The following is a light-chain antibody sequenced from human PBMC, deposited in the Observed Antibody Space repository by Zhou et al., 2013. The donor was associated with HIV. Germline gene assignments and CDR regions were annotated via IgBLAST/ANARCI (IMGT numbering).Light chain of an antibody. Sequence: DIQMTQSPSSVSASVGDTVTITCRASQGSSSWLAWYQQKPGKAPKLLIYATSTLQSGVPSRFSGSGSGTEFTLTISSLQPEDFATYYCQQSYSTPWPFGQGTKVEIK. V-gene: IGKV1-12*01. J-gene: IGKJ1*01. CDR2: ATS. CDR3: QQSYSTPWP. CDR1: QGSSSW.